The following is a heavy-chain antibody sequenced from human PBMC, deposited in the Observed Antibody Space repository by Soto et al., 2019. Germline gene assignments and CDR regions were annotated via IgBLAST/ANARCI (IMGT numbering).Heavy chain of an antibody. V-gene: IGHV3-11*01. CDR2: ISSSGTII. D-gene: IGHD3-22*01. CDR3: ARDLGYYDSSGYFDY. CDR1: VFSFIDYQ. Sequence: PGGSLRLSCASSVFSFIDYQMSWIRQAPGKGLEWVSYISSSGTIIYYADSVKGRFTISRDNAKKSLYLQMNSLRAEDTAMYYCARDLGYYDSSGYFDYWGQGTLVTAPQ. J-gene: IGHJ4*02.